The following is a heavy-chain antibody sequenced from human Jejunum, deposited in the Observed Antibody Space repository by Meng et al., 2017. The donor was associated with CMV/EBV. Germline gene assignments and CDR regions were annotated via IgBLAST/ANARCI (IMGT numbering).Heavy chain of an antibody. V-gene: IGHV4-31*01. D-gene: IGHD3-10*01. J-gene: IGHJ4*02. CDR3: ARGSGGMTAFDS. CDR2: MYRSGTT. Sequence: VSDNSSNNGDDTWSGIRQHPGKGLEWIGCMYRSGTTCHNPSLRGQVVISIDTSKNQFSLNVNSMTAAETAVYYCARGSGGMTAFDSWGQGTLVTVSS. CDR1: DNSSNNGDDT.